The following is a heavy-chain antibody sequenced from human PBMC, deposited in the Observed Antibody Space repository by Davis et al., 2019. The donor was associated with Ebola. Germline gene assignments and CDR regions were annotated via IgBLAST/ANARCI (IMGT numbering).Heavy chain of an antibody. Sequence: PGGSLRLSCAASGFTFSSYAMSWVRQAPGKGLEWVSVIYSGGSTYYADSVKGRFTISRHNSKNTLYLQMNSLRAEDTAVYYCARDQGPVYSSYSDYWGQGTLVTVSS. CDR2: IYSGGST. V-gene: IGHV3-66*01. CDR3: ARDQGPVYSSYSDY. J-gene: IGHJ4*02. D-gene: IGHD2-2*02. CDR1: GFTFSSYA.